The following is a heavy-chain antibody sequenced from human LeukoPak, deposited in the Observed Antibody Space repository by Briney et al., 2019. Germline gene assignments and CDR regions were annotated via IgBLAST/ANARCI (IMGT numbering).Heavy chain of an antibody. J-gene: IGHJ4*02. CDR1: GYTFTGYY. Sequence: ASVKVSCKASGYTFTGYYMHWVRQAPGQGLEWMGWINPNSGGTNYAQKFQGRVTMTRDTSISTAYMELSRLRSDDTAVYYCARYSGSYSAPFDYWGQGTLVTVSS. V-gene: IGHV1-2*02. CDR2: INPNSGGT. CDR3: ARYSGSYSAPFDY. D-gene: IGHD1-26*01.